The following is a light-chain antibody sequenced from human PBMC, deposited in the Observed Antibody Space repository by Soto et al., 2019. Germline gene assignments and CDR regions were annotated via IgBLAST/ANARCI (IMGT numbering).Light chain of an antibody. J-gene: IGLJ2*01. V-gene: IGLV2-23*01. Sequence: QSALTQPASVSGSPGQSITISCTAASSDVGSFDLVSWYQLNPGKAPKLMIYEGSKRPSGVSNRFSASKSGNTASLTISGLQSEDEADYHCCSYANSRTVVFGGGTKLTVL. CDR3: CSYANSRTVV. CDR1: SSDVGSFDL. CDR2: EGS.